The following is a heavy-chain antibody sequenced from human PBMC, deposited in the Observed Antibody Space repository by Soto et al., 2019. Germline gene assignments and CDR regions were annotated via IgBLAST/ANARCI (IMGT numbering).Heavy chain of an antibody. J-gene: IGHJ5*02. CDR2: FDPEDGET. D-gene: IGHD3-10*01. CDR1: GYTLTELS. V-gene: IGHV1-24*01. Sequence: QVQLVQSGAEVKKPGASVKVSCKVSGYTLTELSMHWVRQAPGKGLEWMGGFDPEDGETIYAQKFQGRVTMTEDTSTDTAYMELSSLRSEDTAVYYCATTLFSGSGSYYKSWFDPWGQGTLVTVSS. CDR3: ATTLFSGSGSYYKSWFDP.